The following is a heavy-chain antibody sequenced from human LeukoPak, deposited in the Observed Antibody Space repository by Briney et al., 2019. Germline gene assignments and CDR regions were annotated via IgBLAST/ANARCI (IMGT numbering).Heavy chain of an antibody. CDR2: MNRDGGST. Sequence: GGSLRLSCAASGFTLSNYWMHWVRQAPGKGLVWVSRMNRDGGSTSYADSVKGRFTISRDHAKNTLYLQMNSLRAEDTAVYYCARTYSSGTYGFIDYWGQGTLVAVSS. J-gene: IGHJ4*02. V-gene: IGHV3-74*01. CDR3: ARTYSSGTYGFIDY. CDR1: GFTLSNYW. D-gene: IGHD3-10*01.